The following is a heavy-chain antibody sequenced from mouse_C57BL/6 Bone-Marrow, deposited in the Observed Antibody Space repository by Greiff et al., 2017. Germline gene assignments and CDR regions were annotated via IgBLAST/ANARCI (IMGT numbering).Heavy chain of an antibody. CDR1: GFTFSSYA. CDR3: ARPRRRVYYYAMDY. V-gene: IGHV5-4*01. D-gene: IGHD3-3*01. J-gene: IGHJ4*01. Sequence: EVQLVESGGGLVKPGGSLKLSCAASGFTFSSYAMSWVRQTPEKRLAWVATISDGGSYTYYPDNVKGRFTISRDNAKNNLYLQMSHLKSEDTAMYYCARPRRRVYYYAMDYWGQGTSVTVSS. CDR2: ISDGGSYT.